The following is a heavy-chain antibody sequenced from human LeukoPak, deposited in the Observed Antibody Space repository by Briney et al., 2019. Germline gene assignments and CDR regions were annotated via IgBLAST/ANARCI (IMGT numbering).Heavy chain of an antibody. CDR2: ISSSGSTI. CDR3: AREVDSRYYGSGSLFDY. CDR1: GFTFNNYE. D-gene: IGHD3-10*01. Sequence: GGSLRLSCAASGFTFNNYEINWVRQAPGKGLEWVSYISSSGSTIYYADSVKGRFTISRDNAKNSLYLQMNSLRAEDTAVYYCAREVDSRYYGSGSLFDYWGQGPLVTVSS. J-gene: IGHJ4*02. V-gene: IGHV3-48*03.